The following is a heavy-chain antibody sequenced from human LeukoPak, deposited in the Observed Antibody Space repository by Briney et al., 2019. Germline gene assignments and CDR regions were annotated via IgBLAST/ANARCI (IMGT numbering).Heavy chain of an antibody. J-gene: IGHJ6*02. CDR1: GGSISSGGYC. V-gene: IGHV4-31*03. D-gene: IGHD3-22*01. CDR3: ARFRRYYDSSGYYHDYYYGIDG. CDR2: IYYSGST. Sequence: PSQTLPLTCTVSGGSISSGGYCCSWIRQHPGKGLEWIGYIYYSGSTYYNPSLKSRVTISVDTSKNQFSLKLSSVTAADTAVYYCARFRRYYDSSGYYHDYYYGIDGWGQGTTVTVSS.